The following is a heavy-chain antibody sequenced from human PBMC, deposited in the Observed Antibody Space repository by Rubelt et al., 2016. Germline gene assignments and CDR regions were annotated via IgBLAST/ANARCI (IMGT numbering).Heavy chain of an antibody. D-gene: IGHD6-19*01. CDR3: ARESSSGWYIDY. CDR2: INPNSGGT. J-gene: IGHJ4*02. V-gene: IGHV1-2*06. CDR1: GYTFTGYY. Sequence: QVQLVQSGAEVKKPGASVKVSCKASGYTFTGYYMHWVRQAPGQGLEWVGRINPNSGGTNYAQNVKGRVTMHRDTSITTAYMERGRLRSDDTAVFYCARESSSGWYIDYWGQGTLVTVSS.